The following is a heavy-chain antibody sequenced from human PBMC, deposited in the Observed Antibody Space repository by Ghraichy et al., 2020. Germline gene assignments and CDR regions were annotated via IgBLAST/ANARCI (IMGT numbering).Heavy chain of an antibody. D-gene: IGHD3-3*01. CDR3: ARESGFWSGYSKADAFDI. V-gene: IGHV3-48*02. CDR1: GFTFSSYS. Sequence: LSLPCAASGFTFSSYSMNWVRQAPGKGLEWVSYISSSSSTIYYADSVKGRFTISRDNAKNSLYLQMNSLRDEDTAVYYCARESGFWSGYSKADAFDIWGQGTMVTVSS. CDR2: ISSSSSTI. J-gene: IGHJ3*02.